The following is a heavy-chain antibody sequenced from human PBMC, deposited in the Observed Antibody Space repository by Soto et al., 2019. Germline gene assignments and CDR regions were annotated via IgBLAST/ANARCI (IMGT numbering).Heavy chain of an antibody. D-gene: IGHD1-1*01. CDR1: GFTFPSSA. Sequence: QMHLVQSGPEVKKPGTSVKVSCKASGFTFPSSAVQWVRQARGQRLEWIGWIVVGNDNTNSAQKFQERVTFTRDMSTSTVYMELSSLKFEDTAVYYCAADDMTTFIWGQGTLVTVSS. CDR3: AADDMTTFI. V-gene: IGHV1-58*01. J-gene: IGHJ4*02. CDR2: IVVGNDNT.